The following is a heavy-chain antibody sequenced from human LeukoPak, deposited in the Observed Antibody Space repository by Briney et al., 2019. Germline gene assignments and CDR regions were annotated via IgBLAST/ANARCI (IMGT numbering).Heavy chain of an antibody. D-gene: IGHD3-10*01. V-gene: IGHV7-4-1*02. CDR3: ASGVLWFGESVTSLDY. Sequence: WIRQPPGKGLEWMGWINTNTGNPTYAQGFTGRFVFSLDTSVSTAYLQISSLKAEDTAVYYCASGVLWFGESVTSLDYWGQGTLVTVSS. J-gene: IGHJ4*02. CDR2: INTNTGNP.